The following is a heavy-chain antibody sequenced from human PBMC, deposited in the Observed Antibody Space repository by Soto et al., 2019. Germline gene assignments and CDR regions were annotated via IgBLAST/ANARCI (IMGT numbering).Heavy chain of an antibody. CDR1: GGSISSGGYS. J-gene: IGHJ5*02. CDR2: IYHSGST. V-gene: IGHV4-30-2*01. Sequence: LSLTCAVSGGSISSGGYSWSWIRQPPGKGLEWIGYIYHSGSTYYNPSLKSRVTISVDRSKNQFSLKLSSVTAADTAVYYCASYVSGSYGDWFDPWGQGTLVTVS. D-gene: IGHD1-26*01. CDR3: ASYVSGSYGDWFDP.